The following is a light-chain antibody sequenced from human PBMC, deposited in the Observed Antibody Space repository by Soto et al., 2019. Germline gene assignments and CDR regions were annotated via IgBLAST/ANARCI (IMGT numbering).Light chain of an antibody. J-gene: IGKJ1*01. CDR2: KAS. CDR3: QQYNSYSRT. Sequence: DIQLTQSPSTLSASVGGRVTITCRASQSISSWLAWYQQKPGKAPKLLIYKASSLESGVPSRFSGSGSGTEFTLTISSLQPDDFATHYCQQYNSYSRTFGQGTKGDI. CDR1: QSISSW. V-gene: IGKV1-5*03.